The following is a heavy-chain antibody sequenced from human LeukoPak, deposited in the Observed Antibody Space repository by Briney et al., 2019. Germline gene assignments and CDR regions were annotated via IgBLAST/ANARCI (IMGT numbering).Heavy chain of an antibody. Sequence: SETLSLTCAVYGGSFSGYYWSWIRQPPGKGLEWIGEINHSGSTNYNPSLKSRVTISVDKSKNQFSLKLRSVTAADTAVYYCARVADYYDSSGYYHYYYMDVWGKGTTVTVSS. J-gene: IGHJ6*03. CDR3: ARVADYYDSSGYYHYYYMDV. D-gene: IGHD3-22*01. CDR2: INHSGST. V-gene: IGHV4-34*01. CDR1: GGSFSGYY.